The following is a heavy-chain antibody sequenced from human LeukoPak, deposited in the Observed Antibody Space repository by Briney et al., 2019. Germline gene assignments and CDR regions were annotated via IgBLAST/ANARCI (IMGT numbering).Heavy chain of an antibody. V-gene: IGHV1-3*03. CDR2: INAGNGNT. D-gene: IGHD6-19*01. CDR3: ARGPPVAGTTWFDP. Sequence: ASVKVSCKASGYTFTSYAMHWVRQAPGQRLEWMGWINAGNGNTKYSQEFQGSVTITRDTSASTAYMELSSLRSEDMAVYYCARGPPVAGTTWFDPWGQGTLVTVSS. J-gene: IGHJ5*02. CDR1: GYTFTSYA.